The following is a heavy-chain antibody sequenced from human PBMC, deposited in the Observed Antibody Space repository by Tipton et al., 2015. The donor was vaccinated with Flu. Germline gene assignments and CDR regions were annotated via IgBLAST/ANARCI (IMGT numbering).Heavy chain of an antibody. Sequence: SLRLSCKASGLTFSSHAMHWVRRAPGKGLEWVAFIRSDDSYEKYQYYADPVKGRFTISRDNSKNTLYLEMNSLRPEDTAQYYCVCPKFGSKTEWGQGTPVTVSS. CDR3: VCPKFGSKTE. D-gene: IGHD3-16*01. J-gene: IGHJ4*02. V-gene: IGHV3-30*02. CDR2: IRSDDSYE. CDR1: GLTFSSHA.